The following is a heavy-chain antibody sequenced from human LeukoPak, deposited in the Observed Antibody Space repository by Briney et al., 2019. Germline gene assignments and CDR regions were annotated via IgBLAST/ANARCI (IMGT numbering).Heavy chain of an antibody. D-gene: IGHD4-17*01. CDR1: GYTFTSYG. CDR3: AGVDPAVTNWDYFDY. J-gene: IGHJ4*02. CDR2: ISAYNGNT. Sequence: GASVKVSCKASGYTFTSYGISWVRQAPGQGLEWMGWISAYNGNTNYAQKLQGRVTMTTDTSTSTAYMELSSLRSEDTAVYYCAGVDPAVTNWDYFDYWGQGTLVTVSS. V-gene: IGHV1-18*01.